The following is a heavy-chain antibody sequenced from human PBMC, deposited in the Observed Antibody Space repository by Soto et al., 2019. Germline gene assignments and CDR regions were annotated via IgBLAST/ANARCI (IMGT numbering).Heavy chain of an antibody. V-gene: IGHV1-69*13. CDR1: GGTFSSYA. D-gene: IGHD2-15*01. Sequence: SVKVSCKASGGTFSSYAISWVRQAPGQGLEWMGGIIPIFGTANYAQKFQGRVTITADESTSTAYMELSSLRSEDTAVYYCASVYCSGGSCYSWGAFDIWGQGTMVTVAS. CDR3: ASVYCSGGSCYSWGAFDI. J-gene: IGHJ3*02. CDR2: IIPIFGTA.